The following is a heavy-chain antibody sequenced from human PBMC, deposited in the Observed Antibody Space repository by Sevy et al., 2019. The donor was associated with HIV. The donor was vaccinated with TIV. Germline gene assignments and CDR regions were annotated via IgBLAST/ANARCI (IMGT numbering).Heavy chain of an antibody. CDR1: GFSFSTYA. V-gene: IGHV3-7*01. CDR2: LKQDGSQK. D-gene: IGHD6-6*01. Sequence: GGSLRLSCAASGFSFSTYAMTWVRQAPGKGLEWVANLKQDGSQKYYVDSVKGRFTISRDNAKNSLYLQINSLRAEDTAIYYCARIGYSSSSFDYWGQGTLVTVSS. CDR3: ARIGYSSSSFDY. J-gene: IGHJ4*02.